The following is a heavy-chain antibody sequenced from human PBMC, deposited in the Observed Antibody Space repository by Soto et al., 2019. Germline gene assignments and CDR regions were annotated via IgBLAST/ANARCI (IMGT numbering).Heavy chain of an antibody. CDR2: IIPIFGTA. J-gene: IGHJ6*02. Sequence: SVKVSCKASGGTFSSYAISWVRQAPGQGLEWMGGIIPIFGTANYAQKFQGRVTITADESTSTAYMELSSLRSEDTAVYYCAREVYCSSTSCYGRYYYYGMDVWGQGTTVTVSS. CDR1: GGTFSSYA. CDR3: AREVYCSSTSCYGRYYYYGMDV. V-gene: IGHV1-69*13. D-gene: IGHD2-2*01.